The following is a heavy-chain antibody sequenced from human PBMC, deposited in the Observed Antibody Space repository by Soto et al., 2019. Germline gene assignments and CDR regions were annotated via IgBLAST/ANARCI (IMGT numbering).Heavy chain of an antibody. CDR2: INHSGST. Sequence: SETLSLTCSVYGGSFSGYYWSWIRQPPGKGLEWIGEINHSGSTNYNPSLKSRVTISVDTSKNQFSLKLSSVTAAETAVYYCASKRWLQRNYWGQGPLVTVS. CDR1: GGSFSGYY. J-gene: IGHJ4*02. D-gene: IGHD5-12*01. V-gene: IGHV4-34*01. CDR3: ASKRWLQRNY.